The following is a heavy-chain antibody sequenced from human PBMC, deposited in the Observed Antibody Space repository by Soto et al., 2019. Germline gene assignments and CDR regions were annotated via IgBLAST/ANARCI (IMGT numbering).Heavy chain of an antibody. CDR1: GYTFTSYG. Sequence: QVQLVQSGAEVKKPGASVKVSCKASGYTFTSYGISWVRQAPGQGLEWMGWISAYNGNTNYAQKLQGRVTMTTDTATSTEYIELRSLRSDDTAVYYCARWDYYDAGSYCPQYYYGMDVWGQGTTLTVS. D-gene: IGHD3-10*01. J-gene: IGHJ6*02. CDR3: ARWDYYDAGSYCPQYYYGMDV. V-gene: IGHV1-18*04. CDR2: ISAYNGNT.